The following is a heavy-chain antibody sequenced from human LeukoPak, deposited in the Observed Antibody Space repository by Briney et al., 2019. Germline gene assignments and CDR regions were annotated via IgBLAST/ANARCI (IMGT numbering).Heavy chain of an antibody. CDR2: IYYSGST. V-gene: IGHV4-39*01. CDR3: ARRPPGGHTIFGVVIRTEKPYYYYMYV. D-gene: IGHD3-3*01. J-gene: IGHJ6*03. Sequence: SETLSLTCTVSGGSISSSSYYWGWIRQPPGKGLEWTGRIYYSGSTYYNPSLKSRVTISVDTSKNQLSLKLSSVTAADTAVYYCARRPPGGHTIFGVVIRTEKPYYYYMYVWGKGTTVTVSS. CDR1: GGSISSSSYY.